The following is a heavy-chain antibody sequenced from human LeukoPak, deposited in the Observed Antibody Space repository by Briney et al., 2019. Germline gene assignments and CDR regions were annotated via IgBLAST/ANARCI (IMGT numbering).Heavy chain of an antibody. CDR2: IISSSSTI. CDR1: GVTSSSYS. V-gene: IGHV3-48*01. CDR3: ARVLHRRNYDSSVYYGY. Sequence: PGGSLRLSCAPSGVTSSSYSMNWVRRAPGKGLEWVSYIISSSSTIYYADSVKGRFTISRDNAKNSLYLQMNSLRAEDTAVYYCARVLHRRNYDSSVYYGYWGQGTLVTVSS. D-gene: IGHD3-22*01. J-gene: IGHJ4*02.